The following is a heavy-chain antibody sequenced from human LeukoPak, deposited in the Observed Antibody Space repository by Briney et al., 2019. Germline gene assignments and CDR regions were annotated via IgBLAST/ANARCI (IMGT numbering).Heavy chain of an antibody. Sequence: PGGSLRLSCAASGFSFSDNCMSWVRQAPGTGLEWVSVIYSSGSTYYTDSVKGRFTISRDISKNTLFLQMNSLRPEDTAVYYCATKISTLSGYWGQGTLVIVSS. CDR2: IYSSGST. J-gene: IGHJ4*02. D-gene: IGHD3-10*01. V-gene: IGHV3-66*01. CDR1: GFSFSDNC. CDR3: ATKISTLSGY.